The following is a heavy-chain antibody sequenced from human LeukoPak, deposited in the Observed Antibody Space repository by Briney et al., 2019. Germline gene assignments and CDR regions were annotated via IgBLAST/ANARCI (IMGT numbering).Heavy chain of an antibody. CDR3: ARGRASYDY. CDR1: GGSISNYY. CDR2: IYNSGTT. V-gene: IGHV4-4*07. Sequence: SETLSLTCAVSGGSISNYYWTWIRQPAGKGLEWIGRIYNSGTTNYNPSLKSRVTMSVDTSKNQFSLKLSSVTAADTGVYYCARGRASYDYWGQGTLVTVSS. D-gene: IGHD3-10*01. J-gene: IGHJ4*02.